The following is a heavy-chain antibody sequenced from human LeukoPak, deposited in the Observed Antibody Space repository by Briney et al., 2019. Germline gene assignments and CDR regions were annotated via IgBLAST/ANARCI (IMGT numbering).Heavy chain of an antibody. CDR3: ARGLLPRRGYYYGMDV. V-gene: IGHV4-59*12. Sequence: SETLSLTCTVSGGSISSYYWSWIRQPPGKGLEWIGYIYYSGSTNYNPSLKSRVTMSVDTSKNQFSLKLSSVTAADTAVYYCARGLLPRRGYYYGMDVWGQGTTVTVSS. CDR1: GGSISSYY. J-gene: IGHJ6*02. CDR2: IYYSGST. D-gene: IGHD3-10*01.